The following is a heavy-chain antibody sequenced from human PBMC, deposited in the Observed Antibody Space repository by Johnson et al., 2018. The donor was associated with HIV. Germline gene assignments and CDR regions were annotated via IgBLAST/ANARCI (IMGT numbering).Heavy chain of an antibody. V-gene: IGHV3-20*04. CDR3: ARSPEGDKMATITSRYDAFDL. Sequence: MLLVESGGGVVQPGGSLRLSCAASGFTFDDYDMSWVRQAPGKGLEWVSGINWSGDSTGFADSVKGRFTISRDNSKNTLYLQMNSLRAEDTAVYYCARSPEGDKMATITSRYDAFDLWGQGTMVIVSS. J-gene: IGHJ3*01. CDR2: INWSGDST. CDR1: GFTFDDYD. D-gene: IGHD5-24*01.